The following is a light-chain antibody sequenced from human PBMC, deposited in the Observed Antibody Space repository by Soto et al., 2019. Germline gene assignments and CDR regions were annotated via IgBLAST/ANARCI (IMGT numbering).Light chain of an antibody. Sequence: MNQSPSTLSASVGDRVTITCQAIQSINTNLAWYHQKPGKAPNLLIYMASSLQTGVPSRFSGSGSGTEFTLTISSLQPDDFASYYCQQYKDYPIPFGQGTLLEV. J-gene: IGKJ5*01. CDR2: MAS. V-gene: IGKV1-5*03. CDR3: QQYKDYPIP. CDR1: QSINTN.